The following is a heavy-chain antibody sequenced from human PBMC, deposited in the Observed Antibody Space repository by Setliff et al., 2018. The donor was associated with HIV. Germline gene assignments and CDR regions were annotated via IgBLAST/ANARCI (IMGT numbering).Heavy chain of an antibody. V-gene: IGHV1-2*02. D-gene: IGHD3-22*01. CDR1: GYTFSDYN. CDR3: ARVTVELYHDDARGFDP. J-gene: IGHJ5*02. CDR2: MHPNTGAT. Sequence: ASVKVSCKAAGYTFSDYNIHWMRQAPGQAFEWMGWMHPNTGATSYAQKFQGRVRMTRDMSISTSYMELARLTSDDSAVYYCARVTVELYHDDARGFDPWGQGTLVTVSS.